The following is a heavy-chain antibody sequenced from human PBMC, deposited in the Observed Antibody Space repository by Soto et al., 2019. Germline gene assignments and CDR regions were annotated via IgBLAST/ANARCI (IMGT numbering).Heavy chain of an antibody. D-gene: IGHD2-15*01. CDR2: INHSGST. J-gene: IGHJ4*02. V-gene: IGHV4-34*01. CDR1: GGSFSGYY. Sequence: PSETLSLTCTVYGGSFSGYYFSWIRQPPGKGLEWIGEINHSGSTSYNPSLKSRVTISVDTSKNQLSLKLSSVTAADTAVYYCARGYAAPRAADWGQGTLVTVYS. CDR3: ARGYAAPRAAD.